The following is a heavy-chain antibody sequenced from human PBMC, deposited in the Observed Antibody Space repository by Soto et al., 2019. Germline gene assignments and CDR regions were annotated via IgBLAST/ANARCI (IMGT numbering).Heavy chain of an antibody. D-gene: IGHD5-12*01. CDR3: ARGGYSGYAR. Sequence: QVQLQQWGAGLLKPSETLSLTCAVYGGSFSGYYWSWIRQPPGKGLEWIGEINHSGSTNYNPSLKXXVXIRXDTSKNQFSLKLSSVTAADTAVYYCARGGYSGYARWGQGTLVTVSS. V-gene: IGHV4-34*01. CDR2: INHSGST. CDR1: GGSFSGYY. J-gene: IGHJ4*02.